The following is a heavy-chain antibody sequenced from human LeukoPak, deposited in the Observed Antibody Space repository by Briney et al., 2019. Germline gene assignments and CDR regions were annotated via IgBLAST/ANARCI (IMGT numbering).Heavy chain of an antibody. D-gene: IGHD2-15*01. CDR3: ARSRMGGVAVAFFDY. Sequence: ASVKASCKASGYTFTSYYIHWVRQAPGQGLEWMGGIIPIFGTANYAQKFQGRVTITADESTSTAYMELSSLRSEDTAVYYCARSRMGGVAVAFFDYWGQGTLVTVSS. J-gene: IGHJ4*02. CDR1: GYTFTSYY. V-gene: IGHV1-69*13. CDR2: IIPIFGTA.